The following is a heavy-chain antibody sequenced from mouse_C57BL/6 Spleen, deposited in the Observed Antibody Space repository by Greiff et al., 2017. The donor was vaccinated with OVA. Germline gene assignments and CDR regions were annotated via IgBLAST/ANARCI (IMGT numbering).Heavy chain of an antibody. V-gene: IGHV1-5*01. CDR2: IYPGNSDT. CDR1: GYTFTSYW. CDR3: TGGWLPHAMDY. J-gene: IGHJ4*01. D-gene: IGHD2-2*01. Sequence: VHVKQSGTVLARPGASVKMSCKTSGYTFTSYWMHWVKQRPGQGLEWIGAIYPGNSDTSYNQKFKGKAKLTAVTSASTAYMELSSLTNEDSAVYYCTGGWLPHAMDYWGQGTSVTVSS.